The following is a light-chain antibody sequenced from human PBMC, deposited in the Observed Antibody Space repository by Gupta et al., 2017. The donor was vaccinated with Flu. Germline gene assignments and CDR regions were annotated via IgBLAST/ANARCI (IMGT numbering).Light chain of an antibody. CDR3: SLYTSSSWV. Sequence: SALTHPPSVSGSPGQSVTISCTGTSSDVGSYNRVSWYQQPPGTAPKLMIYEVSNRPAGVPDRFSGSKSGNTASLTISGLQAEDEADYYCSLYTSSSWVFGGGTKLTVL. CDR2: EVS. J-gene: IGLJ3*02. CDR1: SSDVGSYNR. V-gene: IGLV2-18*01.